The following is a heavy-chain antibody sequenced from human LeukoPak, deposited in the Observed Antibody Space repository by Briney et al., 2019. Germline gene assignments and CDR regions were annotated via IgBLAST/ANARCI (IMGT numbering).Heavy chain of an antibody. V-gene: IGHV4-59*01. CDR1: GDSISSYY. D-gene: IGHD3-10*01. J-gene: IGHJ4*02. CDR3: AREKVLWFGPIFDY. CDR2: FYSSGST. Sequence: PSETLSLTCSVSGDSISSYYWSWIRQPPGKGLEWIGFFYSSGSTNYNPSLKSRVTITVDTSKNQFSLKLSSVTAADTAVYYCAREKVLWFGPIFDYWGQGTLVTVSS.